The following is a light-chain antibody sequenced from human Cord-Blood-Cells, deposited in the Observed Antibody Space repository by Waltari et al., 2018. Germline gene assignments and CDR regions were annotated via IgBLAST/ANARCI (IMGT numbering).Light chain of an antibody. Sequence: IVLTQSPVTLSLSPGEKATLSCRASQSVSSNLAWYQQKPGEAPTLLIYDASNRATGIPARFSGSGSGTHFTLTISSLEPQDFAVYYCQQRSNWPPLTFGGGTKVEIK. CDR1: QSVSSN. V-gene: IGKV3-11*01. CDR3: QQRSNWPPLT. CDR2: DAS. J-gene: IGKJ4*01.